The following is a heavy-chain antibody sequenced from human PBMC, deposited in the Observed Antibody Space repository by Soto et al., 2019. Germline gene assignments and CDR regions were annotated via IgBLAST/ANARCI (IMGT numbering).Heavy chain of an antibody. V-gene: IGHV1-2*02. J-gene: IGHJ6*02. CDR1: GYIFTGYH. D-gene: IGHD3-9*01. CDR3: ARDARGTRGFDEMDI. Sequence: ASVKVSCKACGYIFTGYHIHWVRQAPGRGLEWMGWINPNSGDTEYAQNFQGRVTMTRDTSFNLVYMEMSGLMSDDTAVYYCARDARGTRGFDEMDIWGQGTTVTVSS. CDR2: INPNSGDT.